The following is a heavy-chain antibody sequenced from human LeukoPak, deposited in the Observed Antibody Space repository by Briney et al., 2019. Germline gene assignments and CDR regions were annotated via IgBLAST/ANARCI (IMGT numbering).Heavy chain of an antibody. CDR3: VKVFWSGYYVY. CDR1: GFTFSTYA. V-gene: IGHV3-64D*09. J-gene: IGHJ4*02. Sequence: PGGSLRLSCSASGFTFSTYAMHWVRQAPGKGLEYVSAISSNGDNTYYADSVKGRFSISRDNSKNTLYLQMSSLRAEDTAVYYCVKVFWSGYYVYWGQGTLVTVSS. CDR2: ISSNGDNT. D-gene: IGHD3-3*01.